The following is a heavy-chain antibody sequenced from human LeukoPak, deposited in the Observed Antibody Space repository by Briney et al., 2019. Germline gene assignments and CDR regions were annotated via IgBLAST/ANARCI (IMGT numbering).Heavy chain of an antibody. Sequence: PGGSLRLSCTASGFTFGDYAMSWVRQAPGKGLEWVGFIRSKAYGGTTEYAASVKGRFTISRDDSKSIAYLQMNSLKTEDTAAYYCPRASHHYYDSSGSYYYMDVWGKGTTVTVSS. J-gene: IGHJ6*03. V-gene: IGHV3-49*04. CDR3: PRASHHYYDSSGSYYYMDV. CDR1: GFTFGDYA. CDR2: IRSKAYGGTT. D-gene: IGHD3-22*01.